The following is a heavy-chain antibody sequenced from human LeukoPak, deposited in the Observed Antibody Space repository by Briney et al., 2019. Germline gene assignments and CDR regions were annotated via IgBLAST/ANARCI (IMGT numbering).Heavy chain of an antibody. V-gene: IGHV1-69*05. CDR3: ASESTSNFYMDV. CDR2: IIPIFGTA. CDR1: GGTFSSYA. D-gene: IGHD2-2*01. J-gene: IGHJ6*03. Sequence: SVKVSCKASGGTFSSYAISWVRQAPGQGLEWMGGIIPIFGTASYAQKFQGRVTIATDESTSTAYMELSSLRSEDTAVYYCASESTSNFYMDVWGKGTTVTVSS.